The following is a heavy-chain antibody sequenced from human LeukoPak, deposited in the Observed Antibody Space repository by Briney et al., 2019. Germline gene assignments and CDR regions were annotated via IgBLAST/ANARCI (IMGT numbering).Heavy chain of an antibody. CDR2: IRSKANSYAT. J-gene: IGHJ4*02. V-gene: IGHV3-73*01. CDR1: GFTFSGSA. Sequence: HPGGSLRLSCAASGFTFSGSAMHWVRQASGKGLEWVGRIRSKANSYATAYAASVKGRFTISRDDSKNTAYLQMNSLKTEDTAVYYCTSTLDYYDSSSYYYDYWGQGTLVTVSS. CDR3: TSTLDYYDSSSYYYDY. D-gene: IGHD3-22*01.